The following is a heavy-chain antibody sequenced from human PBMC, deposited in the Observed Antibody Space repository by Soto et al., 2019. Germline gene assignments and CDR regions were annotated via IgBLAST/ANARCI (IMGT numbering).Heavy chain of an antibody. Sequence: QVQLQQWGAGLLKPSETLSLTCAVYGGSFSGYYWSWIRQPPGKGLEWIGEINHSGSTNYNPSLKSRVTSSVDTAKNQFSLKLSSVTAADTAVYYCARGPSIVVVPAAIRVYYYYYGMDVWGQGTTVTVSS. V-gene: IGHV4-34*01. CDR2: INHSGST. D-gene: IGHD2-2*01. J-gene: IGHJ6*02. CDR1: GGSFSGYY. CDR3: ARGPSIVVVPAAIRVYYYYYGMDV.